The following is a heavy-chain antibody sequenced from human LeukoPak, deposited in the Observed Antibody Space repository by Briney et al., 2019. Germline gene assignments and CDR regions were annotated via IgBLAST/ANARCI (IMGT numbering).Heavy chain of an antibody. CDR2: IRQDGDEK. D-gene: IGHD1-14*01. V-gene: IGHV3-7*01. J-gene: IGHJ6*04. CDR3: ARLNRYSQGDKYFFYLDV. CDR1: GFTLSSYW. Sequence: PGGSLRLSCGASGFTLSSYWMSWVRQAPGKGLEWLANIRQDGDEKYYVDSVKGRFTVSRDNAKNSLYLEMNSLRAEDTAVYYCARLNRYSQGDKYFFYLDVWGKGTTVTVSS.